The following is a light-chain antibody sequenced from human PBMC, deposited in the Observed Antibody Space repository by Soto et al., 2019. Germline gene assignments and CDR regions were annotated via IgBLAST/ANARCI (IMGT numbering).Light chain of an antibody. J-gene: IGLJ2*01. Sequence: QSALTQPASVSGSPGQSITISCTGTSSDVGGYKYVSWYQQHPGKAPKLIIYEVTNRPSGVSYRFSGSKSGNTASLSISGLQAEDEADYYCGSYTSDNSCVVFGGGTKLTVL. CDR3: GSYTSDNSCVV. CDR1: SSDVGGYKY. CDR2: EVT. V-gene: IGLV2-14*01.